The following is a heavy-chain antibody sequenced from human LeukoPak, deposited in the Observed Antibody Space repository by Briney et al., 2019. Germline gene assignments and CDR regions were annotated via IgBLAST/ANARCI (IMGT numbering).Heavy chain of an antibody. V-gene: IGHV4-34*01. D-gene: IGHD3-10*01. CDR2: INHSGST. CDR3: ASLRRRYYGSGSYYSLFDY. J-gene: IGHJ4*02. Sequence: SETPSLTCAVYGGSFSGYYWSWIRQPPGKGREWIGEINHSGSTNYNPSLKSRVTISVDTSKNQFSLKLSSVTAADTAVYYCASLRRRYYGSGSYYSLFDYWGQGTLVTVSS. CDR1: GGSFSGYY.